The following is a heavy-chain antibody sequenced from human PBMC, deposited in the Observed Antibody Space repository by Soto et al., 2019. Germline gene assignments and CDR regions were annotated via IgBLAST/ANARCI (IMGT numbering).Heavy chain of an antibody. D-gene: IGHD1-26*01. CDR2: ISGNNGNT. V-gene: IGHV1-18*04. CDR1: GYTFGSYA. J-gene: IGHJ4*02. Sequence: QVQMVQSGAEVKKPWASVKVSCKASGYTFGSYAITWVRRAPGQGLEWMGWISGNNGNTNYAQKFQGRVTMTTDTSTGTAFVELRSLRSDDTAVYYCARAVGSPPHGDFWGQGTLVTVSS. CDR3: ARAVGSPPHGDF.